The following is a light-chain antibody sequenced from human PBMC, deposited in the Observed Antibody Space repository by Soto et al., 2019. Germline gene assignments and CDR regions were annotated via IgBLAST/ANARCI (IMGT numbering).Light chain of an antibody. V-gene: IGKV1-39*01. Sequence: DIQMTQSPSSLSASVGDRVTITCRASQSISSYLNWYQQKPGKAPKLLIYAASSLQSGLPSRFSGSGSGTYFTLTISSLQPEDFATYYCQQSYSTPRTGGQGTKVEIK. CDR3: QQSYSTPRT. CDR2: AAS. J-gene: IGKJ1*01. CDR1: QSISSY.